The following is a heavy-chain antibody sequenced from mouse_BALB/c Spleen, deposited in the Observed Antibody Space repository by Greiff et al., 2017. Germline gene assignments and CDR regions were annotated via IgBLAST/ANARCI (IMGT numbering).Heavy chain of an antibody. CDR1: GFTFSSYG. J-gene: IGHJ3*01. V-gene: IGHV5-6-3*01. CDR3: ARVRSAWFAY. Sequence: DVKLVESGGGLVQPGGSLKLSCAASGFTFSSYGMSWVRQTPDKRLELVATINSNGGSTYYPDSVKGRFTISRDNAKNTLYLQMSSLKSEDTAMYYCARVRSAWFAYWGQGTLVTVSA. CDR2: INSNGGST.